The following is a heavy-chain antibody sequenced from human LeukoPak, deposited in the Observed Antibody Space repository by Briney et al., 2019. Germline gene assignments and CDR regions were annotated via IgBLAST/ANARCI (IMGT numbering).Heavy chain of an antibody. V-gene: IGHV3-23*01. CDR2: ISGSGDNT. CDR3: AKGSYYDSSGSFYFDY. Sequence: GGSLRLSCAASGFTFSSYAMSWVRQAPGKGLEWVSGISGSGDNTYYADSVKGRFTISRDNSENTLYVQVNSLGTEDTAAYYCAKGSYYDSSGSFYFDYWGQGTLVTVSS. CDR1: GFTFSSYA. D-gene: IGHD3-22*01. J-gene: IGHJ4*02.